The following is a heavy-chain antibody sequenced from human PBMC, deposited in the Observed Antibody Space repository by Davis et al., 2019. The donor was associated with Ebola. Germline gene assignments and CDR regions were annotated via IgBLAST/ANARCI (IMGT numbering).Heavy chain of an antibody. J-gene: IGHJ6*02. CDR2: ISSNGGST. CDR1: GFTFSSYA. Sequence: GGSLRLSCAASGFTFSSYAMHWVRQAPGKGLEYVSAISSNGGSTYYADSVKGRFTISRDNSKNTLYLQMGSLRAEDTAVYYCARASSPDYDFWSGTGGYGMDVWGQGTTVTVSS. V-gene: IGHV3-64*02. CDR3: ARASSPDYDFWSGTGGYGMDV. D-gene: IGHD3-3*01.